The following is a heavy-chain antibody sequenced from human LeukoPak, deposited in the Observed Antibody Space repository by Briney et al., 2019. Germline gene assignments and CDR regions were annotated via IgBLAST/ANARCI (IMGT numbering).Heavy chain of an antibody. V-gene: IGHV3-21*01. CDR2: ISSSGGII. Sequence: GGSLRLSCAASGFTFVTYTMNWVRQAPGKGLEWVSSISSSGGIIYYAHSVTGRFTISRDTTKNSLYLQLNSLRAEDTAGYYCSIGGIRESGGGSGYWSLGTLVTVSS. CDR3: SIGGIRESGGGSGY. CDR1: GFTFVTYT. D-gene: IGHD2-15*01. J-gene: IGHJ4*02.